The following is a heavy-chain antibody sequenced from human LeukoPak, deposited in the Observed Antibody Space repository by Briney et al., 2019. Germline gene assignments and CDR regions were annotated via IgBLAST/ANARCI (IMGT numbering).Heavy chain of an antibody. CDR2: ISAYNGNT. J-gene: IGHJ4*02. CDR1: GYTFTSYD. D-gene: IGHD2-2*02. CDR3: ARVWQEYQLLYGTFDY. Sequence: GASVKVSCKASGYTFTSYDISWVRQAPGQGLEWMGWISAYNGNTNYAQKLQGRVTMTTDTSTSTAYMELRSLRSDDTAVYYCARVWQEYQLLYGTFDYWGQGTLVTVSS. V-gene: IGHV1-18*01.